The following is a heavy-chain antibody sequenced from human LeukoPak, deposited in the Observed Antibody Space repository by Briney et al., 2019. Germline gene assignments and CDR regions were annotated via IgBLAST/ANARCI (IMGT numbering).Heavy chain of an antibody. CDR3: ARSLPYGTTWYGRSDF. J-gene: IGHJ4*02. V-gene: IGHV3-7*03. CDR1: GFTFSRYW. D-gene: IGHD6-13*01. Sequence: GGSLRLSCAASGFTFSRYWITWVRQAPGKGLEWVANIRQDGDTKYYVDSVKGRFTISRDNAMNSLYLQMNSLRAEDTAIYYCARSLPYGTTWYGRSDFWGQGTLVTVSS. CDR2: IRQDGDTK.